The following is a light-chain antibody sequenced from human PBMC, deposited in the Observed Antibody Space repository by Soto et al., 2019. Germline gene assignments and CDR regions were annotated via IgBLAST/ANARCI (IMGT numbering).Light chain of an antibody. Sequence: EIVMTQSPATLSVSPGERATLSCRASQSVSSNLAWYQQKPGQAPRLLIYDASNRATGIPARFSGSGSGTDFTLTISSLEPEDFAVYYCQQRSNWPHTFGPGTKLEIK. CDR3: QQRSNWPHT. J-gene: IGKJ2*01. V-gene: IGKV3-11*01. CDR2: DAS. CDR1: QSVSSN.